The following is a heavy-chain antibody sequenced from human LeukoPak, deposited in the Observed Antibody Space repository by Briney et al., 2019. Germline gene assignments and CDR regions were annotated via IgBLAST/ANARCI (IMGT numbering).Heavy chain of an antibody. V-gene: IGHV4-61*02. D-gene: IGHD2-2*01. J-gene: IGHJ3*02. Sequence: TLSLTCSVSTGSITSGSYYWSWIRQPAGKGLEWIGRIYTSGSTNYNPSLKSRVTTSVGTSKNQFSLKLSSVTAADTAVYYCARGEVVPAADAFDIWGQGTMVTVSS. CDR1: TGSITSGSYY. CDR2: IYTSGST. CDR3: ARGEVVPAADAFDI.